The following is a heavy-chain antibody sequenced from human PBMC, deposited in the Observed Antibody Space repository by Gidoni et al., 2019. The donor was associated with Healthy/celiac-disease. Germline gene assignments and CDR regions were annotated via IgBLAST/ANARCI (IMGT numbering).Heavy chain of an antibody. CDR3: AKGGYDILTGYYS. D-gene: IGHD3-9*01. Sequence: EVQLLESGGGLVQPGGSLRLSCAASGFTFSSYAMCWFLQAPGKGLEWVAAISGSGGSTYYADSVKGRFTIARDNSKNTLYLQMKSLRAEDTAVYYCAKGGYDILTGYYSWGQGTLVTVSS. J-gene: IGHJ5*02. CDR1: GFTFSSYA. V-gene: IGHV3-23*01. CDR2: ISGSGGST.